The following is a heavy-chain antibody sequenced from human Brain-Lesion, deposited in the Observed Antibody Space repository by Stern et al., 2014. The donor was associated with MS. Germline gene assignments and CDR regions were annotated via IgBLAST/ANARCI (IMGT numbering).Heavy chain of an antibody. J-gene: IGHJ4*02. Sequence: VQLVESGGGLVQPGRPLRLTCTVSGFTFSSYGMPWVRHAPGNGLWWVSVISYDGSDTDYAESVKGRFTISRDNSKNTLYLEMRSLRPEDTAVYYCVKRGITEVRGVRLGDYWGPGTLVIVSS. CDR2: ISYDGSDT. V-gene: IGHV3-30*18. D-gene: IGHD3-10*01. CDR3: VKRGITEVRGVRLGDY. CDR1: GFTFSSYG.